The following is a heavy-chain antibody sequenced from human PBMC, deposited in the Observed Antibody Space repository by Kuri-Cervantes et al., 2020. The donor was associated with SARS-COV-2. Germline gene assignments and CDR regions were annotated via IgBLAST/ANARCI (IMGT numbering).Heavy chain of an antibody. J-gene: IGHJ6*02. D-gene: IGHD2-15*01. CDR3: ARQGYCSGGSCYSGAMDV. Sequence: GGSLRLSCAASGFTFSDYYMSWIRQAPGEGLEWVSYISRSGGIYMQYADSVKGRFTISRDNAKKSLYLEMNSLRAEDTAVYYCARQGYCSGGSCYSGAMDVWGQGTTVTVSS. CDR2: ISRSGGIYM. V-gene: IGHV3-11*01. CDR1: GFTFSDYY.